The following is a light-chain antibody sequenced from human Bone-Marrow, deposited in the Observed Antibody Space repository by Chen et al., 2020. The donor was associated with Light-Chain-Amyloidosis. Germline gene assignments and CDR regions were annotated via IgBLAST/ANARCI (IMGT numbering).Light chain of an antibody. V-gene: IGKV3-11*01. CDR1: QSVSSP. Sequence: EIVMTQSPATLSVSPGERATLSCRASQSVSSPLAWYQHKPGQAPMLLIYDASDRATGVPARFSGSGSGTDFTLTISSLEPEDFAVYYCQQRSNWPPFTFGGGTKVEIK. CDR2: DAS. CDR3: QQRSNWPPFT. J-gene: IGKJ4*01.